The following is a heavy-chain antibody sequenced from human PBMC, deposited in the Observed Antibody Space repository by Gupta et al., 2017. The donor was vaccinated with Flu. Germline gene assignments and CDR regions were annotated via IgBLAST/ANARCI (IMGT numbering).Heavy chain of an antibody. J-gene: IGHJ6*03. CDR1: GFTFNSHE. V-gene: IGHV3-48*03. D-gene: IGHD6-6*01. CDR3: ARDSSTTGRPDMDV. CDR2: IRPSGDVV. Sequence: EVQLVESGGGLVQPGGSLRLSCAASGFTFNSHEMNWVRQAPGKGLEWVSYIRPSGDVVYYADSVKGRFTISRDNAKNSLYLQMNSLRADDTAVYFCARDSSTTGRPDMDVWGKGTTVIVSS.